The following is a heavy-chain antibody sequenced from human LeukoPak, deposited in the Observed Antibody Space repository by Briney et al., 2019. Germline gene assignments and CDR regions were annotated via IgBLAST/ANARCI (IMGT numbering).Heavy chain of an antibody. J-gene: IGHJ4*02. Sequence: SETLSLTCTVSGGSISSGSYYWSWIRQPAGKGLEWIGRIYTSGSTNYNPSLKSRVTMSVDTSKNQFSLKLSSVTAADTAVYYCARETQWLVRVFDYWGQGTLVTVSS. V-gene: IGHV4-61*02. D-gene: IGHD6-19*01. CDR1: GGSISSGSYY. CDR3: ARETQWLVRVFDY. CDR2: IYTSGST.